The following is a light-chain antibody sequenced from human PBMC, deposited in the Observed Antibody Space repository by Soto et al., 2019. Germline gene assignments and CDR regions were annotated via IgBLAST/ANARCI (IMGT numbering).Light chain of an antibody. CDR3: AAWDGTLNGPV. J-gene: IGLJ2*01. Sequence: QSVLTQSPSVSAAPGQKVTISCSGSSSNIGNNYVSWYQRLPGTAPKLLIFSDNQRPSGVPDRFSGSKSGTSASLAISGLRSEDEADYHCAAWDGTLNGPVFGGGTKLTVL. CDR2: SDN. CDR1: SSNIGNNY. V-gene: IGLV1-47*02.